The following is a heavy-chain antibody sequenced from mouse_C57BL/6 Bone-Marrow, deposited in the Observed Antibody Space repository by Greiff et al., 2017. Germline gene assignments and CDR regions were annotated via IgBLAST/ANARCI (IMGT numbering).Heavy chain of an antibody. Sequence: EVKLVESGGGLVKPGASLKLSCAASGFTFSSYTMSWVRQTPEKRLQWVAAISGGGGNTYYPDSVKGRFTISRDNDKNILYLQMGSLRSEDTALYYCSRQVTTVLATKYFDVWGTGTTVTVSS. V-gene: IGHV5-9*01. CDR2: ISGGGGNT. CDR3: SRQVTTVLATKYFDV. D-gene: IGHD1-1*01. CDR1: GFTFSSYT. J-gene: IGHJ1*03.